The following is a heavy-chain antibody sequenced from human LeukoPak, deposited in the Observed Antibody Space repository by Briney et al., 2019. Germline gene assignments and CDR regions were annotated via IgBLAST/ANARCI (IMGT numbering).Heavy chain of an antibody. D-gene: IGHD6-19*01. CDR2: IDPSDSYT. CDR1: GYSFTSYW. Sequence: HGESLKISCKGSGYSFTSYWISWVRQMPGKGLEWMGRIDPSDSYTNYSPSFQGHVTISADKSISTAYLQWSSLKASDTAMYYCARPSSGWYVLDYWGQGTLVTVSS. CDR3: ARPSSGWYVLDY. V-gene: IGHV5-10-1*01. J-gene: IGHJ4*02.